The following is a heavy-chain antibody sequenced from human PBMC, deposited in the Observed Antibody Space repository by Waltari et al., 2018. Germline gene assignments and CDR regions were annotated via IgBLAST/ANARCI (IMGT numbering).Heavy chain of an antibody. D-gene: IGHD1-26*01. CDR3: ARDGGLLSGSLAPYYFDY. Sequence: QVQLVQSGAEVKKPGASVKVSCKASGYTFTGYHMYWVRQAPGQGLEWMGWINPKSGGTNSAQKFQGRVTITADESTSTAYMELSSLRSEDTAVYYCARDGGLLSGSLAPYYFDYWGQGTLVTVSS. CDR2: INPKSGGT. J-gene: IGHJ4*02. CDR1: GYTFTGYH. V-gene: IGHV1-2*02.